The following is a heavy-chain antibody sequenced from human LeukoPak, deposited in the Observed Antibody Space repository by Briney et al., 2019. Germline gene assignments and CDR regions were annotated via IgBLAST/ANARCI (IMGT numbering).Heavy chain of an antibody. D-gene: IGHD2-15*01. CDR3: ARIVCSGGSCYSHYYYGMDV. CDR1: GFTFSSYS. V-gene: IGHV3-21*01. CDR2: ISSSSSYI. Sequence: PGGSLRLSCAASGFTFSSYSMNWVRQAPGKGLEWVSSISSSSSYIYYADSVKGRFTISRDNAKNSLYLQMNSLRAEDTAVYYCARIVCSGGSCYSHYYYGMDVWGQGTTVTVSS. J-gene: IGHJ6*02.